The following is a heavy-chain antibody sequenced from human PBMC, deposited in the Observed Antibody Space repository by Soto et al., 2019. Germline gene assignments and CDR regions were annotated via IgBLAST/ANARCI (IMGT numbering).Heavy chain of an antibody. CDR3: AKDRILPADAFDI. CDR2: ISGSGGST. V-gene: IGHV3-23*01. CDR1: GFTFSSYA. D-gene: IGHD2-15*01. Sequence: RLSCAASGFTFSSYAMSCVRQAPGKGLEWVSAISGSGGSTYYADSVKGRFTISRDNSKNTLYLQMNSLRAEDTAVYYCAKDRILPADAFDIWGQGTMVTVSS. J-gene: IGHJ3*02.